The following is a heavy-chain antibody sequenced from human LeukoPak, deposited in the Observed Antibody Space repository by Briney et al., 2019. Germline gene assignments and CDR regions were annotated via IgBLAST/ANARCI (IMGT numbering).Heavy chain of an antibody. CDR3: ARVEEGYGSGRRENYYYYYMDV. J-gene: IGHJ6*03. V-gene: IGHV4-59*01. CDR2: IYFSGSN. CDR1: GGSISSYY. D-gene: IGHD3-10*01. Sequence: PSETLSLTCTVSGGSISSYYWSWIRQPPGKGLEWIGHIYFSGSNNYNPSLKRRVTIPVDTPKNQFSLRLSSVTAADTAAYYCARVEEGYGSGRRENYYYYYMDVWGKGTTVTISS.